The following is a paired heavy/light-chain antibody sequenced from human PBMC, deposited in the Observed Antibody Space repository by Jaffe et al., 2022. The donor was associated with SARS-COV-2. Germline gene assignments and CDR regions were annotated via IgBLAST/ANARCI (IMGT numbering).Light chain of an antibody. CDR2: KAS. J-gene: IGKJ2*01. CDR3: QQYNDYPYT. Sequence: DIQMTQSPSTLSASVGDRVTITCRASQSISTWLAWYQQKPGKAPKLLIYKASSLESGVPSRFSGGGSGTEFTLTISSLQADDFATYYCQQYNDYPYTFGQGTKLEIK. V-gene: IGKV1-5*03. CDR1: QSISTW.
Heavy chain of an antibody. CDR3: ARDRSGKFSHEFGASDR. V-gene: IGHV3-74*01. J-gene: IGHJ5*02. CDR2: INGDGTST. D-gene: IGHD1-26*01. CDR1: GFNFSNSW. Sequence: EVQLVESGGGVVQPGGSLRLSCAASGFNFSNSWMYWVRQAPGKGLVPVARINGDGTSTSYAGSVKGRFTISRDNAKNTLNLQMNSLRGEDTAVYFCARDRSGKFSHEFGASDRWGQGTLVTVSS.